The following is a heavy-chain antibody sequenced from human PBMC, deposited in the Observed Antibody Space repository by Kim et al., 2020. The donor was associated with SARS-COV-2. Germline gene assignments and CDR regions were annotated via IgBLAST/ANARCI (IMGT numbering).Heavy chain of an antibody. CDR2: IYYSGST. CDR3: ARDVSISDSSSWYP. CDR1: GGSISSSSYY. D-gene: IGHD6-13*01. J-gene: IGHJ5*02. V-gene: IGHV4-39*07. Sequence: SETLSLTCTVSGGSISSSSYYWGWIRQPPGKGLEWIGSIYYSGSTYYNPSLKSRVTISVDTSKNQFSLKLSSVTAADTAVYYCARDVSISDSSSWYPWGQGTLVTVSS.